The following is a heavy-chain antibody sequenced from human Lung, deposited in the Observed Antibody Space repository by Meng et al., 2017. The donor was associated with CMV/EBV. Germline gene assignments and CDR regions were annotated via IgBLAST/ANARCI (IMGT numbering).Heavy chain of an antibody. CDR2: IFWNDDK. CDR3: AHSPRLKYCTSTVCYWVGAEVDS. J-gene: IGHJ5*01. Sequence: SGXXLVXPTQTLTLTCTFSGFSLSTSGVGVVWIRQPPGKALEWLALIFWNDDKRYSPSLKSRLTITKDTSKNQVVLTMTNMDPLDTATYYRAHSPRLKYCTSTVCYWVGAEVDSWXQGTLVTFSS. CDR1: GFSLSTSGVG. V-gene: IGHV2-5*01. D-gene: IGHD2-2*01.